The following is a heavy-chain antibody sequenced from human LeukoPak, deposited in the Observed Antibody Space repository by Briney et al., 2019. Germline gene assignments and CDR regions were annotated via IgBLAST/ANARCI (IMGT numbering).Heavy chain of an antibody. V-gene: IGHV3-21*01. CDR2: IGSSSSYI. J-gene: IGHJ4*02. CDR1: GFTFSSYS. D-gene: IGHD3-16*01. CDR3: ARKRGETYYFDY. Sequence: GGSLRLSCAASGFTFSSYSMNWVRQAPGKGLEWVSSIGSSSSYIYYADSVKGRFTISRDNAKNSLYLQMNSLRAEDTAVYYCARKRGETYYFDYWGQGTLVTVSS.